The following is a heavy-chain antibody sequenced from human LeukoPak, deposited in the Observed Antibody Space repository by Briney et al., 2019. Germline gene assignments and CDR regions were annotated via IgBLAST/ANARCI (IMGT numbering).Heavy chain of an antibody. D-gene: IGHD5-12*01. CDR1: GFTVSSNS. CDR2: IYSDNT. V-gene: IGHV3-53*01. CDR3: VRVATILDYFDY. Sequence: GGSLRLSCTVSGFTVSSNSMSWVRQAPGKGLEWVSFIYSDNTHYSDSVKGRFTISRDNSKNTLYLQMNSLRAEDTAVYYCVRVATILDYFDYWGQGTLVTVSS. J-gene: IGHJ4*02.